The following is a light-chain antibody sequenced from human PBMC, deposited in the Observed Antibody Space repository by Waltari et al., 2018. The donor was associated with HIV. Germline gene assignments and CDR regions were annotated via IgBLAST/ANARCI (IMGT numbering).Light chain of an antibody. CDR1: INTVASQA. CDR3: SAWDISLNAWV. J-gene: IGLJ3*02. V-gene: IGLV10-54*01. Sequence: QAGLTQPPSVSKALRQTATLTCTGNINTVASQAAAWLQQHQGHPPKLLSYRNNTRPSGISERLSASRSGDTTSLTITRLQPEDEAYYYCSAWDISLNAWVFGGGTKLTVL. CDR2: RNN.